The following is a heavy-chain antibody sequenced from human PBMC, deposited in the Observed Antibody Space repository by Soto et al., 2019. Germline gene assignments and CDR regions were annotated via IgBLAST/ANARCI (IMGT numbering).Heavy chain of an antibody. Sequence: QVQLQESGPGLVKPSQTLTLTCTVSGDSIRSGGDHWIWIRQHHGKRLEWSGYIYYSGSTYYNPSLKSRVTISVDTSKNQSSLKLGSVTAAYTAVYYCASEPVTRVSSSAFDIWGQGTMVTVSS. CDR3: ASEPVTRVSSSAFDI. CDR1: GDSIRSGGDH. D-gene: IGHD4-17*01. J-gene: IGHJ3*02. V-gene: IGHV4-31*03. CDR2: IYYSGST.